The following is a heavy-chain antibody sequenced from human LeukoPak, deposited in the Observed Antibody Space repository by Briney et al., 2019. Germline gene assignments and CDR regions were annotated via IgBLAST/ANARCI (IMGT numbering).Heavy chain of an antibody. D-gene: IGHD1-26*01. CDR3: ARDRWAPFYYYYYMDV. J-gene: IGHJ6*03. V-gene: IGHV3-48*04. CDR2: ISSSSSTI. CDR1: GFTFSSYS. Sequence: GGSLRLSCAASGFTFSSYSMNWVRQAPGKGLEWVSYISSSSSTIYYADSVKGRFTISRDNAKNSLYLQMNSLRAEDTAVYYCARDRWAPFYYYYYMDVWGKGTTVTVSS.